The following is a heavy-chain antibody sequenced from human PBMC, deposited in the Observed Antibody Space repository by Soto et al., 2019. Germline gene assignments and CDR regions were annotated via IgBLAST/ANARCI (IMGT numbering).Heavy chain of an antibody. CDR1: GYTFTSYA. CDR2: INAGNGNT. Sequence: QVQLVQSGAEVKKPGASVKVSCKASGYTFTSYAMHWVRQAPGQRLEWMGWINAGNGNTKYSQKFQGRVTITRDTSASTAYMELSSLRSEDTAVYYCARDGEGQWLVGSLDYWGQGTLVTVSS. V-gene: IGHV1-3*01. CDR3: ARDGEGQWLVGSLDY. D-gene: IGHD6-19*01. J-gene: IGHJ4*02.